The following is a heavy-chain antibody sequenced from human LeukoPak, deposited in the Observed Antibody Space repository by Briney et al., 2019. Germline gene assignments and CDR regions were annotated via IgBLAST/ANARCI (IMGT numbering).Heavy chain of an antibody. CDR3: ARIIGAAAGPSPFDY. J-gene: IGHJ4*02. CDR2: INHSGST. Sequence: SETLSLTCAVYGGSFSGYYWSWIHQPPGKGLEWIGEINHSGSTNYNPSLKSRVTISVDTSKNQFSLKLSSVTAADTAVYYCARIIGAAAGPSPFDYWGQGTLVTVSS. V-gene: IGHV4-34*01. CDR1: GGSFSGYY. D-gene: IGHD6-13*01.